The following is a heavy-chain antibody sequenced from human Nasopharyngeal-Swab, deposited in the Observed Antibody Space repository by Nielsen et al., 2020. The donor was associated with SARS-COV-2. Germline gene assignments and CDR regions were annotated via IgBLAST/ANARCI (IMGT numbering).Heavy chain of an antibody. V-gene: IGHV1-69*04. D-gene: IGHD4-17*01. CDR3: AGPRGDYGGFDY. J-gene: IGHJ4*02. CDR1: GGTFSSYA. Sequence: SVKVSCKASGGTFSSYAISWVRQAPGQGLEWMGRIIPILGIANYAQKFQVRVTITADKSTSTAYMELSSLRSEDTAVYYCAGPRGDYGGFDYWGQGTLVTVSS. CDR2: IIPILGIA.